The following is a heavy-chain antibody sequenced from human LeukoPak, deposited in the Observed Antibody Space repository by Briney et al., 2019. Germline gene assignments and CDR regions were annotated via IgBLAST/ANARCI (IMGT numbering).Heavy chain of an antibody. Sequence: GGSLRLSCAASGFTFSSYAMSWVSQAPGKGLEWVSAISGSGGSTYYADSVKGRFTISRDNSKNTLYLQMNSLRAEDTAVYYCAKKPIAVAGPWRFDPWGQGTLVTVSS. CDR1: GFTFSSYA. CDR2: ISGSGGST. CDR3: AKKPIAVAGPWRFDP. V-gene: IGHV3-23*01. J-gene: IGHJ5*02. D-gene: IGHD6-19*01.